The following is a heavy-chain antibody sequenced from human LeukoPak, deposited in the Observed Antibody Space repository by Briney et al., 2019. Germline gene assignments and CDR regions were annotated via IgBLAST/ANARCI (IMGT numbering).Heavy chain of an antibody. CDR2: IYYSGGT. CDR3: ARDAPYGIDY. Sequence: SETLCLTCTASGGSFSSYYLSWVRQPPGKGLECVGDIYYSGGTNYNPSLKSRVTISVDTSKNQFSLKLSSVPAADTAVYYCARDAPYGIDYWGQGNLVTVSS. D-gene: IGHD4-17*01. V-gene: IGHV4-59*01. CDR1: GGSFSSYY. J-gene: IGHJ4*02.